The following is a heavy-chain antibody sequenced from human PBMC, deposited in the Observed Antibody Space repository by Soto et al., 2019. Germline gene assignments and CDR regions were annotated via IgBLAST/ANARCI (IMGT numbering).Heavy chain of an antibody. Sequence: PSETLSLTCTVSGGSISSYYWSWIRQPAGKGLEWIGRIYTSGSTNYNPSLKSRVTMSVDTSKNQFSLKLSSVTAADTAVYYCARDQRFDPDHYYYYYGMDVWGQGTTVTVSS. CDR1: GGSISSYY. D-gene: IGHD3-9*01. J-gene: IGHJ6*02. CDR2: IYTSGST. V-gene: IGHV4-4*07. CDR3: ARDQRFDPDHYYYYYGMDV.